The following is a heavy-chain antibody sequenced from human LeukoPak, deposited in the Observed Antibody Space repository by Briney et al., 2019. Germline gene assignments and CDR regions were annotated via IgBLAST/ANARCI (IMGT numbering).Heavy chain of an antibody. V-gene: IGHV4-59*01. D-gene: IGHD6-19*01. CDR2: IYYSGST. Sequence: SETLSLTCTVSGGSISTYNWSWIRQPPGKGLEWIGYIYYSGSTNYNPSLKSRVTISVDTSKNQFSLKLSSVTAADTAVYYCAREALYSSGWYAYWGQGTLVTVSS. J-gene: IGHJ4*02. CDR1: GGSISTYN. CDR3: AREALYSSGWYAY.